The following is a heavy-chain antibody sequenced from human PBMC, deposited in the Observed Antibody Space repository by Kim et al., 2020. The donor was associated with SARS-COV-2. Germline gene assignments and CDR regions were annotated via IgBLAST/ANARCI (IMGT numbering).Heavy chain of an antibody. Sequence: SRVTISVDTSKNQFSLKLSSVTAADTAVYYCARRGLGYYDILTGPREADYWGQGTLVTVSS. V-gene: IGHV4-39*01. D-gene: IGHD3-9*01. J-gene: IGHJ4*02. CDR3: ARRGLGYYDILTGPREADY.